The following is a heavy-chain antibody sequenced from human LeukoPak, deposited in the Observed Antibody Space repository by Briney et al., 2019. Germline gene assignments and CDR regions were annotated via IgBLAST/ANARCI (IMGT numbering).Heavy chain of an antibody. V-gene: IGHV1-69*13. CDR2: IIPTFGTA. CDR1: GDTFSSYA. CDR3: AREGRYGSGSYSSPSGYYYMDV. Sequence: SVKVSCKASGDTFSSYAISWVRQAPGQGLEWMGGIIPTFGTANYAQKFQGRVTITADESTSTAYMELSSLRSEDTAVYYCAREGRYGSGSYSSPSGYYYMDVWGKGTTVTISS. D-gene: IGHD3-10*01. J-gene: IGHJ6*03.